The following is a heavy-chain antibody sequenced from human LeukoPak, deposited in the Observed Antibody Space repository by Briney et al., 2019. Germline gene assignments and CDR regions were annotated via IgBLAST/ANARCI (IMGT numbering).Heavy chain of an antibody. CDR1: GGSISSYY. V-gene: IGHV4-39*07. D-gene: IGHD2-8*02. Sequence: SETLSLTCTVSGGSISSYYWGWIRQPPGKGLEWIGSIYHSGSTYYNPSLKSRVTISVDTSKNQFSLNLNSVTAADTAVYYCARAVAYGVDTGYFDYWGQGTLVTVSS. J-gene: IGHJ4*02. CDR3: ARAVAYGVDTGYFDY. CDR2: IYHSGST.